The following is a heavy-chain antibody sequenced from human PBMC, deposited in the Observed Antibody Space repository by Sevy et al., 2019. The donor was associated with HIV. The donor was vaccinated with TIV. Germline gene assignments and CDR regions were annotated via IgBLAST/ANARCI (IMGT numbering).Heavy chain of an antibody. CDR1: GFTFSSYA. CDR2: ISGSGGST. D-gene: IGHD5-18*01. Sequence: GGSLRLSCAASGFTFSSYAMSWVRQAPGKGLEWVSAISGSGGSTYYADSVKGRFTISIDNTKNTLYLQMNSLRAEDTAVYYCAKSPGAGGTWIQLWLFDYWGQGTLVTVSS. V-gene: IGHV3-23*01. CDR3: AKSPGAGGTWIQLWLFDY. J-gene: IGHJ4*02.